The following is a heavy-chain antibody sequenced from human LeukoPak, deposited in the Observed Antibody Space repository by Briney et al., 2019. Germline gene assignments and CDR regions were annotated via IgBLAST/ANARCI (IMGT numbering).Heavy chain of an antibody. V-gene: IGHV1-18*01. CDR1: GYTFTSYG. D-gene: IGHD3-3*01. Sequence: ASVKVSFKASGYTFTSYGISWVRQAPGQGLEWMGWISAYNGNTNYTQKLQGRVTMTTDTSTSTAYMEPRSLRSDDTAVYYCAREAYYDFWSGYYWRGKPNYGMDVWGQGTTVTVSS. CDR2: ISAYNGNT. CDR3: AREAYYDFWSGYYWRGKPNYGMDV. J-gene: IGHJ6*02.